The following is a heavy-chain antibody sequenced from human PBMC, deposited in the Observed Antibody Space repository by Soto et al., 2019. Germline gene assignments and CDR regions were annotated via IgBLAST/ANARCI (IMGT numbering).Heavy chain of an antibody. D-gene: IGHD2-2*01. V-gene: IGHV1-8*01. Sequence: QVQLVQSGAEVKKPGASVKVSCKASGYTFTSYDINWVRQATGQGLEWMGWMNPNSGNTGYAQKCQGRVTMTRNTSISTAYMELSSLRSEDTAVYYCARGRRCSSTSCYYYYYYYMDVWGKGTTVTVSS. CDR1: GYTFTSYD. J-gene: IGHJ6*03. CDR3: ARGRRCSSTSCYYYYYYYMDV. CDR2: MNPNSGNT.